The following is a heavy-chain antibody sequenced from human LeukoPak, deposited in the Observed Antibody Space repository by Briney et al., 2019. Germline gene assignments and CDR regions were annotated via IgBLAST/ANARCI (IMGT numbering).Heavy chain of an antibody. CDR1: GFTFSSYS. CDR2: ISSSSSTI. CDR3: ARDPSYGDYGRGDY. J-gene: IGHJ4*02. D-gene: IGHD4-17*01. Sequence: GGSLRLSCAASGFTFSSYSMNWVRQAPGKGLEWVSYISSSSSTIYYADSVKGRFTISRDNAKNSLYLQMKSLRAEDTAVYYCARDPSYGDYGRGDYWGQGTLVTVSS. V-gene: IGHV3-48*01.